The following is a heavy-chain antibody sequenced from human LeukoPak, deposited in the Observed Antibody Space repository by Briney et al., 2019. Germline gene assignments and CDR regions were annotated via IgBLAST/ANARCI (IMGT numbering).Heavy chain of an antibody. CDR3: ARGECSGGSCYPAAEYFQH. Sequence: GGSLRLSCAASGFTFSSYAMHWVRQAPGKGLEWVAVISYDGSNKYYADFVKGRFTISRDNSKNTLYLQMNSLRAEDTAVYYCARGECSGGSCYPAAEYFQHWGQGTLVTVSS. J-gene: IGHJ1*01. D-gene: IGHD2-15*01. CDR1: GFTFSSYA. CDR2: ISYDGSNK. V-gene: IGHV3-30*04.